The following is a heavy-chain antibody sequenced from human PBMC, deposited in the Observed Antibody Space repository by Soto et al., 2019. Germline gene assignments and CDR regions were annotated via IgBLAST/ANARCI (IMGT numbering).Heavy chain of an antibody. J-gene: IGHJ6*02. CDR1: GYSFTSYW. Sequence: PGESLKISCKGSGYSFTSYWIGWVGQMPGKGLEWMGIIYPGDSDTRYSPSFQGQVTISADKSISTAYLQWSSLKASDTAMYYCARLKYCSGGSCYPFYYYYGMDVWGQGTTVTVSS. CDR2: IYPGDSDT. CDR3: ARLKYCSGGSCYPFYYYYGMDV. V-gene: IGHV5-51*01. D-gene: IGHD2-15*01.